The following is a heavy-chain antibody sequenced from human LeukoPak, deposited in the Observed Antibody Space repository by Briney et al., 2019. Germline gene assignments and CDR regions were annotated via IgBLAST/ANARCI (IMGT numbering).Heavy chain of an antibody. CDR3: ARVYSSSWYFVFDI. D-gene: IGHD6-13*01. J-gene: IGHJ3*02. V-gene: IGHV1-2*02. CDR1: GYTFTSYY. Sequence: GASVKVSCKASGYTFTSYYMHWVRQAPGQGLEWMGWINPNSGGTNYAHNFQGRVTMTRDTSISTAYMELSRLRSDDTAVYYCARVYSSSWYFVFDIWGQGTMVTVSS. CDR2: INPNSGGT.